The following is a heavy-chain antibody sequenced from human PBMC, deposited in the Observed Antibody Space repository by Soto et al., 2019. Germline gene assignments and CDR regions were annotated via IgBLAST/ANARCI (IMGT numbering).Heavy chain of an antibody. V-gene: IGHV1-69*13. Sequence: SVKVSCKASGGTFSSYAISWVRQAPGQGLEWMGGIIPIFGTANYAQKFQGRVTITADESTSTAYMELSSLRSEDTAVYYCARDGGIVVVPAAMSARFYYYYGMDVWGRGTTVTVSS. CDR3: ARDGGIVVVPAAMSARFYYYYGMDV. D-gene: IGHD2-2*01. J-gene: IGHJ6*02. CDR1: GGTFSSYA. CDR2: IIPIFGTA.